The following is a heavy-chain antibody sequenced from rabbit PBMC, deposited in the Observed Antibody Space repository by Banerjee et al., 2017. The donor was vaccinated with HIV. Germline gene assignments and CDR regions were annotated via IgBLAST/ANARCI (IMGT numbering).Heavy chain of an antibody. CDR2: IGAGST. Sequence: QEQLEESGGDLVKPEGSLTLTCTASGFSFRNKYVMCWVRQAPGKGLEWIACIGAGSTYYATWAKGRFTISKTSSTTVTLQMTSLTAADTATYFCARDAGYAGSNLWGPGTLVTVS. D-gene: IGHD4-2*01. J-gene: IGHJ4*01. CDR3: ARDAGYAGSNL. V-gene: IGHV1S45*01. CDR1: GFSFRNKYV.